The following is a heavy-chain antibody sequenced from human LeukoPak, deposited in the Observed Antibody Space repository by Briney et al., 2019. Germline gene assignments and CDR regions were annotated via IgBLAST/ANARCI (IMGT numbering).Heavy chain of an antibody. Sequence: PGGSLRLSCIASGFTFGDYAMSWVRQAPGKGLEWGGFIRSKAYGGITEYAASVKGRFTISRDDSKSIAYLQMNSLKTEDTAVYYCTRPHCSSTSCYAWYFDYWGQGTLVTVSS. CDR3: TRPHCSSTSCYAWYFDY. CDR1: GFTFGDYA. CDR2: IRSKAYGGIT. D-gene: IGHD2-2*01. V-gene: IGHV3-49*04. J-gene: IGHJ4*02.